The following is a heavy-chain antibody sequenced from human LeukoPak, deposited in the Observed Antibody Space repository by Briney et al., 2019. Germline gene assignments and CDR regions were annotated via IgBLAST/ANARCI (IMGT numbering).Heavy chain of an antibody. Sequence: GGSLRLSCAASGFTVSSNYMSWVRQAPGKGLEWVSVIYSGGSTYYADSVKGRFTISRDNSKNTLYLQMNSLRAEDTAVYHCARDLDGAFDIWGQGTMVTVSS. J-gene: IGHJ3*02. CDR1: GFTVSSNY. CDR2: IYSGGST. V-gene: IGHV3-66*02. CDR3: ARDLDGAFDI.